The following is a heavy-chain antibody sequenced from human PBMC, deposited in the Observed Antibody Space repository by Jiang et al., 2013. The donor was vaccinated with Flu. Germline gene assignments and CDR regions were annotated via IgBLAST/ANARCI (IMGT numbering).Heavy chain of an antibody. D-gene: IGHD3-10*01. V-gene: IGHV5-51*01. CDR2: IYPGDSDT. J-gene: IGHJ4*02. CDR1: GYSFTSYW. CDR3: AILYGSGSYYKQYYFDY. Sequence: SGYSFTSYWTGWVRQMPGKGLEWMGIIYPGDSDTRYSPSFQGQVTISADKSISTAYLQWSSLKASDTAMYYCAILYGSGSYYKQYYFDYWGQGTLVTVSS.